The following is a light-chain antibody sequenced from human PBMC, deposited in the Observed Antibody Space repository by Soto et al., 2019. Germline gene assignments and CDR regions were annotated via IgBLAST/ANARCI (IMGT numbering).Light chain of an antibody. CDR2: RAS. Sequence: DIPMTQSPSTLSASVGDRVTITCRASQSISTWLAWYQLKPGKAPNLLIYRASSLESGVPSRFSGSGSGTEFTLTISSLQPDDFATYYCQQYNTVYTFGQGTKLEIK. J-gene: IGKJ2*01. CDR3: QQYNTVYT. V-gene: IGKV1-5*03. CDR1: QSISTW.